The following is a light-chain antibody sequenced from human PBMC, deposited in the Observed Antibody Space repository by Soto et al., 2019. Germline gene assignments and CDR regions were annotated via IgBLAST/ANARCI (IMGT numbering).Light chain of an antibody. Sequence: DVRLTQSPSSLSVSAGDRVSISCRASQSVSFFLSWYQQRPGRAPKLLIYGASNLASGVPPRFSGSRSGTDFTLVIDNLQREDLGTYYCQEALNEPWTFGQGTKVEIK. CDR1: QSVSFF. CDR3: QEALNEPWT. CDR2: GAS. J-gene: IGKJ1*01. V-gene: IGKV1-39*02.